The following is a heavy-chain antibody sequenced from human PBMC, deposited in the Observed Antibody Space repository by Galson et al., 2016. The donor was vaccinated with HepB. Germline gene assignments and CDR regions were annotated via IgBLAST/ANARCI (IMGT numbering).Heavy chain of an antibody. D-gene: IGHD5-12*01. CDR3: ARDSSSGYVIDAFDI. J-gene: IGHJ3*02. Sequence: SLRLSCADSGFIFSDYHINWIRQAPGKGLEWISYISSSSNTIHYADSVKGRFTVSRDYAKNSLYLQMNSLRAEDTAVYYCARDSSSGYVIDAFDIWGQGTMVTVSS. V-gene: IGHV3-11*04. CDR1: GFIFSDYH. CDR2: ISSSSNTI.